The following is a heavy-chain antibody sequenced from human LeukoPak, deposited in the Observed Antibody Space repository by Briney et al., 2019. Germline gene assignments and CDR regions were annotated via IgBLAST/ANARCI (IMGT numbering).Heavy chain of an antibody. D-gene: IGHD3-10*01. CDR1: GFTFSSYE. CDR3: ARGITMVRGVIPGCDY. V-gene: IGHV3-48*03. Sequence: GGSLRLSCAASGFTFSSYEMNWVRQAPGKGLEWVSYISSSGSTIYYADSVKGRFTISRDNAKNSLYLQMNSLRAEDTAVYYWARGITMVRGVIPGCDYWGQGTLVTVSS. CDR2: ISSSGSTI. J-gene: IGHJ4*02.